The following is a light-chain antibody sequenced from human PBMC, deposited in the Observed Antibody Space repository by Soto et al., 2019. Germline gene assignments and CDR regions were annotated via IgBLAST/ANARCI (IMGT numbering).Light chain of an antibody. CDR2: QVS. Sequence: VVMTQSPVSLPVTLGQPPSISFRASQILVYSDGNTYLYWCQQRPGQSPRHLICQVSNRHSGAPDRFSGSGSGTDFTLKISRVEAEDVGVYYCMQGTHWPGTFGYGTKVAIK. J-gene: IGKJ2*01. V-gene: IGKV2-30*01. CDR1: QILVYSDGNTY. CDR3: MQGTHWPGT.